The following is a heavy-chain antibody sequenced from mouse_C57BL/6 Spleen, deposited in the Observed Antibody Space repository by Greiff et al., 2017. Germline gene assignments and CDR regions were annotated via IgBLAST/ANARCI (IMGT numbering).Heavy chain of an antibody. CDR3: AREGSSGPDY. V-gene: IGHV5-4*01. J-gene: IGHJ2*01. Sequence: EVMLVESGGGLVKPGGSLKLSCAASGFTFSSYAMSWVRQTPEKRLEWVAIISDGGSYTYYPDNVKGRFTITRDNAKNTLYLQLSHLKSEDTAMYYCAREGSSGPDYWGQGTTLTVSS. CDR2: ISDGGSYT. D-gene: IGHD6-1*01. CDR1: GFTFSSYA.